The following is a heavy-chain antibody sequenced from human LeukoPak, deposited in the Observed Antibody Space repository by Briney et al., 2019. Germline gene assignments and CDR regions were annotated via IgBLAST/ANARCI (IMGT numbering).Heavy chain of an antibody. CDR3: AKTYYYAQN. D-gene: IGHD3-10*01. Sequence: GGSLRLSCAASGFTFSSYGMTWVRQAPGKGLEWVSVISSSGDRTYYAGSVTGRFTVSRDNSKNTLYLQMNSLRAEDTALYYCAKTYYYAQNWGQGTLVTVSS. CDR2: ISSSGDRT. V-gene: IGHV3-23*01. CDR1: GFTFSSYG. J-gene: IGHJ4*02.